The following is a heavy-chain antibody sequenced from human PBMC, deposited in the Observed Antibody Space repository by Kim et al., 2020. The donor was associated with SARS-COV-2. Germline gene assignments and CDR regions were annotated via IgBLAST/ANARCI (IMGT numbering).Heavy chain of an antibody. D-gene: IGHD1-20*01. Sequence: ASVKVSCKASGYTFTGYYMHWVRQAPGQGLEWMGRINPNSGGTNYAQKFQGRVTMTRDTSISTAYMELSRLRSDDTAVYYCARAGGVTGEHDAFDIWGQGTMVTVSS. V-gene: IGHV1-2*06. CDR1: GYTFTGYY. CDR2: INPNSGGT. J-gene: IGHJ3*02. CDR3: ARAGGVTGEHDAFDI.